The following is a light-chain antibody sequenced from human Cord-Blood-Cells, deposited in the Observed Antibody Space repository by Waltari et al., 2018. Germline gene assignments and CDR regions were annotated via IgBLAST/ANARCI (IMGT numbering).Light chain of an antibody. V-gene: IGKV4-1*01. J-gene: IGKJ4*02. CDR3: QQYCSTPLT. Sequence: DIVMTQSPDSLAVSLGERATINCKSSQRVLYSSNNKNYLAWYPQKPGKPPELLIYWASTRESWVAERFGVIGAVTDFTLTIVSLQAEDWAVYYCQQYCSTPLTFGGVTKVEIK. CDR2: WAS. CDR1: QRVLYSSNNKNY.